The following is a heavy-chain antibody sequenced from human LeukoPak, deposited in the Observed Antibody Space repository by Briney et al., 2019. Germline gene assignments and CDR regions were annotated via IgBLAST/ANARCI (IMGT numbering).Heavy chain of an antibody. D-gene: IGHD4-17*01. J-gene: IGHJ4*02. V-gene: IGHV2-5*01. CDR3: AHMGIYGDYEGY. Sequence: SGPTLVKPTQTLTLTCTFSGFSLSTSGVGVGWIRQPPGKALEWLALIYWNDDKRYSPSQKSRLTITKDTSKNQVVLTMTNMDPVDTATYYCAHMGIYGDYEGYWGQGTLVTVSS. CDR2: IYWNDDK. CDR1: GFSLSTSGVG.